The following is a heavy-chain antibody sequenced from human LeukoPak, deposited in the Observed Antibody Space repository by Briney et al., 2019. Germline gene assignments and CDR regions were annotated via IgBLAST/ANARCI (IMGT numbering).Heavy chain of an antibody. V-gene: IGHV3-30*04. CDR1: GFAFSSYA. D-gene: IGHD6-13*01. Sequence: GGSLRLSCAASGFAFSSYAMHWVRQAPGKGLEWVAVISYDGSNKYYADSVKGRFTISRDNSKNTLYLQMNSLRVEDTAVYYCAKDSIPSSWSFAIDTWGQGTMVTVSS. CDR2: ISYDGSNK. J-gene: IGHJ3*02. CDR3: AKDSIPSSWSFAIDT.